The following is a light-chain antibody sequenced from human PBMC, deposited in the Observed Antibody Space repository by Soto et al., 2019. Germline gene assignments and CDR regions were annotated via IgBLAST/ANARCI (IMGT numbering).Light chain of an antibody. CDR3: QQYYSTPWT. CDR2: WAS. CDR1: QSVLYSSNNKNY. J-gene: IGKJ1*01. V-gene: IGKV4-1*01. Sequence: DIVMTQSPDSLAVSLGERATINCKSSQSVLYSSNNKNYLTWYQQKPGQPPKLLIYWASTRESGVPDRFSGSGSGTDFPLAISSLQAEDVAVYYCQQYYSTPWTFGQGTKVE.